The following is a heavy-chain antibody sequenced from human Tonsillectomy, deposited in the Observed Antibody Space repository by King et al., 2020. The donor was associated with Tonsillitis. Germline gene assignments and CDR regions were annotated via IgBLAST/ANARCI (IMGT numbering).Heavy chain of an antibody. CDR3: ALTVGFGELSTKFDP. J-gene: IGHJ5*02. Sequence: VQLVESGGGVVQPGGSLRLSCAASGFTFSSYGMHWVRQAPGKGLEWVAFIRYDGSNKYYADSVKGRFTISRDNSKNTLYLQMNSLRAEDTAVYYCALTVGFGELSTKFDPWGQGTLVTVSS. D-gene: IGHD3-10*01. V-gene: IGHV3-30*02. CDR1: GFTFSSYG. CDR2: IRYDGSNK.